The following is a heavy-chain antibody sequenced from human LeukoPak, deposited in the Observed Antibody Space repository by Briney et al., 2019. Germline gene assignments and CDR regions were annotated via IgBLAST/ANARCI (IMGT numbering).Heavy chain of an antibody. V-gene: IGHV3-33*08. Sequence: GGSLRLSCAASGFTFSSYAMHWVRQAPGKGLEWVAVIWYDGSNKYYADSVKGRFTISRDDSKNTLYLQMDSLRAEDTAVYWCVRDGGAGFDYWGQGTLVTVSS. CDR2: IWYDGSNK. D-gene: IGHD1-14*01. CDR1: GFTFSSYA. J-gene: IGHJ4*02. CDR3: VRDGGAGFDY.